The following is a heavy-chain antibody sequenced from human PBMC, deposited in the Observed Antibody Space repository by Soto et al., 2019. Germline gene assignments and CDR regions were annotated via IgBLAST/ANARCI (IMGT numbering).Heavy chain of an antibody. Sequence: EVQLVESGGGLVEPGGSLRLSCATSGFSFSSSDMTWVRQAPGKGLEYDSSINYSGRYMFYAGSLRGRFTVSRDNAKNSLYLQMNSLRAEDTAVYYCARKSSSDSTGYDYFDYWGQGTLVTVSS. CDR3: ARKSSSDSTGYDYFDY. D-gene: IGHD3-22*01. V-gene: IGHV3-21*06. CDR2: INYSGRYM. CDR1: GFSFSSSD. J-gene: IGHJ4*02.